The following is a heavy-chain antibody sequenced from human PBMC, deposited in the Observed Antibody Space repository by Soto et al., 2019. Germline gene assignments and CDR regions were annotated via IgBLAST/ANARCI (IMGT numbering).Heavy chain of an antibody. CDR1: EYSFTAYY. Sequence: ASVKVSCKASEYSFTAYYIHWVRQAPGQGLEWMGIINPSVGNTRYTQNFQGRVTMTRDTSTNSVYLELSSLRSDDTAVYYCAKSILTGHKYYYGMDVWGQGTTVTVSS. CDR3: AKSILTGHKYYYGMDV. CDR2: INPSVGNT. J-gene: IGHJ6*02. D-gene: IGHD3-9*01. V-gene: IGHV1-46*01.